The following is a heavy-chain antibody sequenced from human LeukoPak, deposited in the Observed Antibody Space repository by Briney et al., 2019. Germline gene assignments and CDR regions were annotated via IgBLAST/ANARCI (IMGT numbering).Heavy chain of an antibody. D-gene: IGHD6-13*01. CDR2: ITSSSSMI. Sequence: PGGSLRLSCAASGFTFSSYNMNWVRQAPGKGLEWVSYITSSSSMIYYADSVKGRFTIPRDNAKNSLYLQMNSLRAEDTAVYYCARGLYSSSYDAFDIWGQGTMVTVSS. V-gene: IGHV3-48*01. CDR3: ARGLYSSSYDAFDI. CDR1: GFTFSSYN. J-gene: IGHJ3*02.